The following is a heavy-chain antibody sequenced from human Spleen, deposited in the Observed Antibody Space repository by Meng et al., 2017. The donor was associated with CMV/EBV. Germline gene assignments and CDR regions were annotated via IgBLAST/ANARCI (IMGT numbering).Heavy chain of an antibody. Sequence: ASVKVSCKASGYTFTGYYMHWVRQAPGQGLEWMGWINPNSGGTTYAQKFQGRVTMTGDTSITTAYMEVSRLTSDDTAVYYCAREPSGSYDYWGQGTLVTVSS. J-gene: IGHJ4*02. CDR2: INPNSGGT. CDR3: AREPSGSYDY. CDR1: GYTFTGYY. D-gene: IGHD1-26*01. V-gene: IGHV1-2*02.